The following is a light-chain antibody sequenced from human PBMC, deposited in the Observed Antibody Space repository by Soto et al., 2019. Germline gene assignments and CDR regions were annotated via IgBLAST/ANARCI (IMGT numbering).Light chain of an antibody. CDR3: QSYDSSLSGCV. V-gene: IGLV1-40*01. CDR1: SSNIGAGYD. Sequence: QYVLTQPPSVSGAPGQRVTISCTGSSSNIGAGYDVHWYQQLPGTAPKLLIYGNSNRPSGVPDRFSGSKSGTSASLAITGLQAEDEADYYCQSYDSSLSGCVFGGGTQLTVL. J-gene: IGLJ2*01. CDR2: GNS.